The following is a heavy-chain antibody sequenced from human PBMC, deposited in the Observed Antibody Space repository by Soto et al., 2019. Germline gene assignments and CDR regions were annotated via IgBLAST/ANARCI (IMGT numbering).Heavy chain of an antibody. Sequence: LTLTCTFSGFTFSSYAMSWVRQAPGKGLEWVSAISGSGGSTYYADSVKGRFTISRDNSKNTLYLQMNSLRAEDTAVYYCAKGQLLRFLEWSPRNYYYYGMDVWGQGTTVTVSS. V-gene: IGHV3-23*01. CDR2: ISGSGGST. J-gene: IGHJ6*02. CDR3: AKGQLLRFLEWSPRNYYYYGMDV. D-gene: IGHD3-3*01. CDR1: GFTFSSYA.